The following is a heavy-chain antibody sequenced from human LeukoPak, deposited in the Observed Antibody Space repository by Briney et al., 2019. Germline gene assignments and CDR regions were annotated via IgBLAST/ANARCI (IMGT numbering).Heavy chain of an antibody. CDR1: GYTFTSYG. J-gene: IGHJ4*02. CDR2: ISTYNGYT. D-gene: IGHD6-6*01. Sequence: GASVKVSCKASGYTFTSYGISWVRQAPGQGLGWMGWISTYNGYTYHAQNLQGRVTMTTDTSTSTAYMELRSLRSDDTAVYYCARYIAARRYFDYWGQGTLVTVSS. V-gene: IGHV1-18*01. CDR3: ARYIAARRYFDY.